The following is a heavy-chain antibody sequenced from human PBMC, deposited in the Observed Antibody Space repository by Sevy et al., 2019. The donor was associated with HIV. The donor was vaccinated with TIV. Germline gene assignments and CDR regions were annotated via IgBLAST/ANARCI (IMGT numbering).Heavy chain of an antibody. V-gene: IGHV3-7*03. CDR3: AREGGEWLVRSYYYYMDV. CDR1: GFTFSSYW. J-gene: IGHJ6*03. Sequence: GGSLRLSCAASGFTFSSYWMSWVRQAPGKGLEWVANIKQDGSEKYYVDSVKGRFTISRDNAKNSLYMQMNSLRAEDTAVYYCAREGGEWLVRSYYYYMDVWGKGTTVTVSS. CDR2: IKQDGSEK. D-gene: IGHD6-19*01.